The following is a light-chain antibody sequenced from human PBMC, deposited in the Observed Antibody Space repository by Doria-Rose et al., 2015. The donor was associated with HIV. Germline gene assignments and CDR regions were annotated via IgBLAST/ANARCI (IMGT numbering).Light chain of an antibody. CDR3: QQYCDTPS. J-gene: IGKJ3*01. V-gene: IGKV4-1*01. CDR2: WAS. CDR1: QSLLYTSKNY. Sequence: ESLGMSLGERATLNCKSNQSLLYTSKNYLAWYQQKPGQPPKLLIYWASTRQSGVPARFSGSGSGTDFTLTISSLEAEDVAVYYCQQYCDTPSFGPGTTVDIK.